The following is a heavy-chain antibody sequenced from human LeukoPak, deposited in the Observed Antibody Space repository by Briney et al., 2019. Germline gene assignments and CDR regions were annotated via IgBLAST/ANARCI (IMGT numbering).Heavy chain of an antibody. J-gene: IGHJ4*02. V-gene: IGHV3-7*04. CDR2: IKYDGSDK. Sequence: GGSLRLSCAASGFTFRSYWMNWVRQAPGKGLEWVANIKYDGSDKYYVDSVKGRLTISRDNANNSLYLQMNSLRVGDTAIYYCARENGLDYWGQGTLVTVSS. CDR3: ARENGLDY. CDR1: GFTFRSYW. D-gene: IGHD2-8*01.